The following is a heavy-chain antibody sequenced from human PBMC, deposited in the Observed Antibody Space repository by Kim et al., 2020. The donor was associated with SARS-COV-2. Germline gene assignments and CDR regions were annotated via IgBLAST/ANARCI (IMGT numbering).Heavy chain of an antibody. D-gene: IGHD5-18*01. V-gene: IGHV3-30*04. CDR1: GFTFSSYA. J-gene: IGHJ4*02. CDR2: ISYDGSNK. Sequence: GGSLRLSCAASGFTFSSYAMHWVRQAPGKGLEWVAVISYDGSNKYYADSVKGRFTISRDNSKNTLYLQMNSLRAEDTAVYYCARGSTWIQLWSSHLGYFDYWGQGTLVTVSS. CDR3: ARGSTWIQLWSSHLGYFDY.